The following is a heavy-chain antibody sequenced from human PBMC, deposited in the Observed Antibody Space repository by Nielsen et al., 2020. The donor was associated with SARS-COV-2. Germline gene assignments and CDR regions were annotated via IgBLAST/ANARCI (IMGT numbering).Heavy chain of an antibody. D-gene: IGHD1-26*01. Sequence: GESLKISCAASGFTFDDYGMSWVRQAPGKGLEWVSGINWNGGSTGYADSVKGRFTISRDNAKNSLYLQMNSLRGEDTALYYCAKLPGWELPSAYWGQGTLVTVSS. J-gene: IGHJ4*02. CDR1: GFTFDDYG. CDR3: AKLPGWELPSAY. V-gene: IGHV3-20*04. CDR2: INWNGGST.